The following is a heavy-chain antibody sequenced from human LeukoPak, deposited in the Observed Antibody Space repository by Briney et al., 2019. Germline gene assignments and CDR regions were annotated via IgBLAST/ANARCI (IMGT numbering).Heavy chain of an antibody. Sequence: SETLSLTCTVSGGSISSYYWSWIRQPPGKGLEWIGYVSYSGSTNYNPSLKSRVSISVDTSKSQFSLELTSVTAADTAVYYCARHEFGGMIVVGLDIWGQGTMVTVSA. CDR1: GGSISSYY. D-gene: IGHD3-22*01. V-gene: IGHV4-59*08. CDR3: ARHEFGGMIVVGLDI. J-gene: IGHJ3*02. CDR2: VSYSGST.